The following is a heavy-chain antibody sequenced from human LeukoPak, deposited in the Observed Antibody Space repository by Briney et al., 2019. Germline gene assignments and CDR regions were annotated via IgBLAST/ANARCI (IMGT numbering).Heavy chain of an antibody. CDR3: ARGSHPPDY. Sequence: GGSLRLSCAAYGFTFSSYGMHWVRQAPGKGLEWVAVIWYDGSNKYYADSVKGRFTISRDNSKDTLYLQMNSLRAEDTAVYYCARGSHPPDYWGQGTLVTVSS. V-gene: IGHV3-33*01. J-gene: IGHJ4*02. CDR2: IWYDGSNK. CDR1: GFTFSSYG.